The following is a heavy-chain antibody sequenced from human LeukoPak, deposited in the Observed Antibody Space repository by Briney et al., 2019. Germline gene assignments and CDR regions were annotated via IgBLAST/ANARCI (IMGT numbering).Heavy chain of an antibody. CDR3: ARGGDYPFDY. J-gene: IGHJ4*02. V-gene: IGHV3-74*01. Sequence: PGGSLRLSCAASGFTFSSYWMHWVRHAPGKGLVWVSRSNSDGSSTNYADSVKGRFTISRDKAKNTLYLQMNSLRAEDTAVYYCARGGDYPFDYWGQGTLVTVSS. D-gene: IGHD4-17*01. CDR1: GFTFSSYW. CDR2: SNSDGSST.